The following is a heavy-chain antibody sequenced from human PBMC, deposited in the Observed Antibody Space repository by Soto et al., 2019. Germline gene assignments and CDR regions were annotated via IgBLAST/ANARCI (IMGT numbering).Heavy chain of an antibody. CDR1: GFTFRNYD. V-gene: IGHV3-13*05. CDR3: ARTDRDFYGVDV. Sequence: EVQLVESGGGLVQPGGSLRLSCEASGFTFRNYDMHWVRQGTGKGLEWVSGISAAGDPDYADSVEGRFTISRENAQNSFFLQMNSLRVGGTAVYYCARTDRDFYGVDVWGQATTVIVSS. J-gene: IGHJ6*02. CDR2: ISAAGDP.